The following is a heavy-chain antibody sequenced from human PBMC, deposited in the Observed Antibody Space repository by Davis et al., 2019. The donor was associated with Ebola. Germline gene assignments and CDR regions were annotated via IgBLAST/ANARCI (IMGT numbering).Heavy chain of an antibody. CDR2: INHSGST. V-gene: IGHV4-34*01. CDR3: ARGPTILGTYYYYGMDV. D-gene: IGHD3-3*01. Sequence: ESLKISCAASGFTFSSYSMNWVRQPPGKGLEWIGEINHSGSTNYNPSLKSRVTISVDTSKNQFSLKLSSVTAADTAVYYCARGPTILGTYYYYGMDVWGQGTTVTVSS. CDR1: GFTFSSYS. J-gene: IGHJ6*02.